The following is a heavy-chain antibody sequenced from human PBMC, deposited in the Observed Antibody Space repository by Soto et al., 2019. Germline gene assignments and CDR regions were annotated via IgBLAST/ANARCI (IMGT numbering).Heavy chain of an antibody. CDR3: ARQGDYSKPLFDP. CDR2: IYPGDSDT. D-gene: IGHD4-4*01. CDR1: GYSFTSYW. Sequence: GESLKISCKGSGYSFTSYWIGWVRQMPGKGLEWMGIIYPGDSDTRYSPSFQGQDTISADKSISTAYLQWSSLKASDTAMYYCARQGDYSKPLFDPWGQGTLVTVSS. J-gene: IGHJ5*02. V-gene: IGHV5-51*01.